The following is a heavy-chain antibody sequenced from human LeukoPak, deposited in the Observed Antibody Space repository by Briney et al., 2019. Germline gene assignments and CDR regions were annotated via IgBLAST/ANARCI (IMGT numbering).Heavy chain of an antibody. V-gene: IGHV4-34*01. D-gene: IGHD3-22*01. CDR2: INHSGST. Sequence: SETLSLTCTVSGGSISSYYWSWIRQPPGKGLEWIGEINHSGSTNYNPSLKSRVTISVDTSKNQFPLKLSSVTAADTAVYYCARAPRWVDYYDSSGLPGDAFDIWGQGTMVTVSS. CDR3: ARAPRWVDYYDSSGLPGDAFDI. CDR1: GGSISSYY. J-gene: IGHJ3*02.